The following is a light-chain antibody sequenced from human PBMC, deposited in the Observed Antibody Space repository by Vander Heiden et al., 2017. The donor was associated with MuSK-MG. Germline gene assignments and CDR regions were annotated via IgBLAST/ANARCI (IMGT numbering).Light chain of an antibody. CDR3: LQRTNWRQT. CDR2: DAS. J-gene: IGKJ1*01. CDR1: QSVSSY. V-gene: IGKV3-11*01. Sequence: EIVLTQSPATLSLSPGERATLSCRASQSVSSYLAWYQQKPGQAPRLLIYDASNRATGIPARFSGSGSGTDFTLTISSLEPEDFAVYYCLQRTNWRQTFDYGTKVGIK.